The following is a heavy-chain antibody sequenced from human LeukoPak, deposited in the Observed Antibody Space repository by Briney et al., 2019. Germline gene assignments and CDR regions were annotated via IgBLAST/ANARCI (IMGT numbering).Heavy chain of an antibody. CDR3: ASRHCTSTTCYAYFDY. D-gene: IGHD2-2*01. CDR1: GGSFRSYY. CDR2: INHSGST. V-gene: IGHV4-34*01. Sequence: SETLSLTCGVYGGSFRSYYWNWIRQPPGKGLEWIGEINHSGSTNCNPSLKSRVTMSVDTSKKQFSLKLSSVTAADTAVYYCASRHCTSTTCYAYFDYWGQGTLVTVSS. J-gene: IGHJ4*02.